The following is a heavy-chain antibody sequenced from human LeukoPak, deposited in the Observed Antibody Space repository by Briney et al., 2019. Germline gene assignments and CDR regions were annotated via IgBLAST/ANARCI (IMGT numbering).Heavy chain of an antibody. J-gene: IGHJ4*02. V-gene: IGHV3-23*01. D-gene: IGHD3-10*01. Sequence: QPGGSLRLSCAASGFTFSSYAMSWVRQAPGKGLGWVSAISGSGGSTYYADSVKGRFTISRDNSKNTLYLQMNSLRAEDTAVYYCAKDVVRGVMWYFDYWGQGTLVTVSS. CDR2: ISGSGGST. CDR1: GFTFSSYA. CDR3: AKDVVRGVMWYFDY.